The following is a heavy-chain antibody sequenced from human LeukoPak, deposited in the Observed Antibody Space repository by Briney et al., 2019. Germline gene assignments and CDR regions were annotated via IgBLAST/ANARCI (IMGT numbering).Heavy chain of an antibody. J-gene: IGHJ3*02. CDR2: INTDGSST. V-gene: IGHV3-74*01. CDR1: GFTFSSYW. D-gene: IGHD3-10*01. CDR3: TASLLSPGNI. Sequence: PGGSLKLSCTAAGFTFSSYWMHWVRQVPGKGLVWVSHINTDGSSTSYAGSVKGGFTISRDNAKNTLYLQVNSLRAEDTAVYYCTASLLSPGNIWGQGTVVTVSS.